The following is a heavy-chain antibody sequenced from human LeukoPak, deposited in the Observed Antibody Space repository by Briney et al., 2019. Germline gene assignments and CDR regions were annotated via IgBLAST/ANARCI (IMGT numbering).Heavy chain of an antibody. D-gene: IGHD3-22*01. Sequence: GASVKVSCKVSGYTLTELSMHWVRQAPGKGLEWMGGFDPEDGETIYAQKFQGRVTMTEDTSTDTAYMELSSLRSEDTAVYYCATGNPRIRQWLTPDYWGQGTLVTVSS. CDR2: FDPEDGET. V-gene: IGHV1-24*01. J-gene: IGHJ4*02. CDR1: GYTLTELS. CDR3: ATGNPRIRQWLTPDY.